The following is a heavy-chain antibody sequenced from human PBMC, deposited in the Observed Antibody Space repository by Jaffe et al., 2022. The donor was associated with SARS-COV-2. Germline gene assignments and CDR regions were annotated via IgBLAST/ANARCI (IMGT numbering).Heavy chain of an antibody. CDR2: ISGSGDSP. J-gene: IGHJ4*02. Sequence: EVQLLESGGALVQPGGSLRLSCAASGFTFSSYAMSWVRQAPGKGLEWVSSISGSGDSPYYADSVKGRFTISRDNSKNTLYLQMNSLRVEDTAVYYCARGVSRISGYSYGLFDYWGQGTLVTVSS. CDR1: GFTFSSYA. CDR3: ARGVSRISGYSYGLFDY. D-gene: IGHD5-18*01. V-gene: IGHV3-23*01.